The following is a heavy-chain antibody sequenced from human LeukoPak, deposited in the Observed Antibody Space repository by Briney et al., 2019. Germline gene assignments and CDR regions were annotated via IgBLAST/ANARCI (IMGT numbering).Heavy chain of an antibody. CDR1: GGTFSSYA. J-gene: IGHJ4*02. CDR2: IIPIFGTA. V-gene: IGHV1-69*05. Sequence: GPSVKVSCKASGGTFSSYAISWVRQAPGQGLEWMGRIIPIFGTANYAQKFQGRVTITTGESTSTAYMELSSLRSEDTAVYYCARRGEVSQAEFDYWGQGTLVTVSS. D-gene: IGHD3-10*01. CDR3: ARRGEVSQAEFDY.